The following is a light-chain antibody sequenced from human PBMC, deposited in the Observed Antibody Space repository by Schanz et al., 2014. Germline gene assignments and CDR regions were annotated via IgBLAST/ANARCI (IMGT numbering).Light chain of an antibody. CDR1: SSDVGGYDY. Sequence: QSVLTQPPSVSGAPGQRVTISCTGSSSDVGGYDYVSWYQQHPGKVPKLMIYDVTKRPSGVSNRFSGSKSGNTASLTISGLQAEDEADYYCCSYAGSYTFWVFGGGTKLTVL. CDR2: DVT. V-gene: IGLV2-11*01. CDR3: CSYAGSYTFWV. J-gene: IGLJ3*02.